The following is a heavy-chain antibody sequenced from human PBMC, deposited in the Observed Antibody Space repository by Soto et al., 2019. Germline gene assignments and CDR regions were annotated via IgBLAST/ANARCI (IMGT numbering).Heavy chain of an antibody. CDR1: GFTFSSYE. D-gene: IGHD2-8*01. CDR2: ISSSGSTI. V-gene: IGHV3-48*03. CDR3: ARALRQWGYFDY. J-gene: IGHJ4*02. Sequence: EVQLVESGGGLVQPGGSLRLSCAASGFTFSSYEMNWVRQAPGKGLEWVSYISSSGSTIYYADSVKGRFTISRDNAKNSLYLQMNSLRADDTAVYYCARALRQWGYFDYWGQGTLVTVSS.